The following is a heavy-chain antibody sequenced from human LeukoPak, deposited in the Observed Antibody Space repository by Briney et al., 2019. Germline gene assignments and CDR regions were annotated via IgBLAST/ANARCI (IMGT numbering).Heavy chain of an antibody. Sequence: SQTLSLTCTVSGGSISSGDYYWSWIRQPPGKGLEWIGYIYYSGSTYYNPSLKSRVTISVDTSKNQFSLKLSSVTAADTAVYYCARGPQASRYYGSGIETLLDYSGQGTLVTVSS. CDR3: ARGPQASRYYGSGIETLLDY. CDR1: GGSISSGDYY. CDR2: IYYSGST. D-gene: IGHD3-10*01. J-gene: IGHJ4*02. V-gene: IGHV4-30-4*01.